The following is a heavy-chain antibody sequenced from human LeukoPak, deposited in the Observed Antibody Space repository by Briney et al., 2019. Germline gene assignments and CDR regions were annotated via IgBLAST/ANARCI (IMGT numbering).Heavy chain of an antibody. D-gene: IGHD4-17*01. CDR3: ARADYGDFTFDY. V-gene: IGHV3-21*01. CDR1: RFTFISDS. J-gene: IGHJ4*02. Sequence: GGSLRLSCADSRFTFISDSMNWGCQAPGKGLWRVSSISSSSSYIYYADSVKGRFTISRDNAKNSLYLQMNSLRAEDTAVYYCARADYGDFTFDYWGQGTLVTVSS. CDR2: ISSSSSYI.